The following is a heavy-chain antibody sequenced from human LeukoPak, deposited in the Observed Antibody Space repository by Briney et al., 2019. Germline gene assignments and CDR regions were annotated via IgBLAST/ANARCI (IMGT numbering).Heavy chain of an antibody. J-gene: IGHJ4*02. CDR1: GGSISSYY. Sequence: SETLSLTCAVSGGSISSYYWSWIRQPAGKGLEWIGRIYTSGSTNYNPSLKSRVTMSVDTSKNQFSLKLSSVTAADTAVYYCARVTMVRGVIITQIGTFFDYWGQGTLVTVSS. CDR3: ARVTMVRGVIITQIGTFFDY. D-gene: IGHD3-10*01. CDR2: IYTSGST. V-gene: IGHV4-4*07.